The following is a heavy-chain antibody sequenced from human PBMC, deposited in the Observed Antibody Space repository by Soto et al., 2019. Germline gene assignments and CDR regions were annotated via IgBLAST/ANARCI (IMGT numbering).Heavy chain of an antibody. J-gene: IGHJ3*02. Sequence: ASVKVSCKASGYTFSNYGISWVRQAPGQGLEWMGRISPHNGNTKYTQKFQGRVTMTRDTSTSTVYMELSSLRSEDTAVYYCARGWYNVLGAFDIWGQGTMVTVSS. CDR1: GYTFSNYG. V-gene: IGHV1-18*01. CDR2: ISPHNGNT. CDR3: ARGWYNVLGAFDI. D-gene: IGHD2-8*02.